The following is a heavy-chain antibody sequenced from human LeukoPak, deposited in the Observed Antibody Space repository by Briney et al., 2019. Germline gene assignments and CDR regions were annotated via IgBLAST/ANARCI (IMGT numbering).Heavy chain of an antibody. V-gene: IGHV3-23*01. J-gene: IGHJ3*02. CDR1: GFTFSTYA. D-gene: IGHD4-17*01. CDR3: ARDPNGDYIGAFDM. Sequence: QSGGSLRLSCTASGFTFSTYAMMWVRQTPGKGLEWVSAISAGGGSAHYADSVTGRFTISRDNSKHTLFLQMNSLRAEDTAVYYCARDPNGDYIGAFDMWGPGTMVTVSS. CDR2: ISAGGGSA.